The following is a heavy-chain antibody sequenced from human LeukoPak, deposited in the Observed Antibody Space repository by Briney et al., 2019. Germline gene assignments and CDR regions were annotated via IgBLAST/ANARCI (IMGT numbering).Heavy chain of an antibody. Sequence: GGSLRLSCAVSGFTFSSYGMHWVRQAPGKGLEWVAVASYDGSNTYYADSVKGRFTISRDNSKNTLYLQMNSLRAEDTAVYYCAKEIVVVTYYYGMDVWGQGTTVTVSS. J-gene: IGHJ6*02. V-gene: IGHV3-30*18. CDR2: ASYDGSNT. D-gene: IGHD3-22*01. CDR3: AKEIVVVTYYYGMDV. CDR1: GFTFSSYG.